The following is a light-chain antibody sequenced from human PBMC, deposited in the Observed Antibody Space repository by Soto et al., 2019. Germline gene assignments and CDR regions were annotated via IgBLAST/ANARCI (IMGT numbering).Light chain of an antibody. CDR2: GAS. V-gene: IGKV3-20*01. CDR3: QQYHTSPLT. J-gene: IGKJ1*01. CDR1: QSVSSSY. Sequence: EIVLSQSPGTLSLSPGERANFSCRASQSVSSSYIAWYQQKRGQAPRRLIYGASIRATGIPDRFSGSGSGTDFTLTISRLEPEDFALYYCQQYHTSPLTFGQGTKVDI.